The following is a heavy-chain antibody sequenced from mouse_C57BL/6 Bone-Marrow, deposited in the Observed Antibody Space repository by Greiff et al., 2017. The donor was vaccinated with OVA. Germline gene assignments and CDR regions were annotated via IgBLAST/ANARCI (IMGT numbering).Heavy chain of an antibody. V-gene: IGHV1-19*01. J-gene: IGHJ3*01. Sequence: EVQLQQSGPVLVKPGASVKMSCKASGYTFTDYYMNWVKQSHGKSLEWIGVINPYNGGTSYNQKFKGKATLTVDKSSSTAYMELNSLTSEDSAVYYCARKGGHYYGSSPAWFAYWGQGTLVTVSA. CDR2: INPYNGGT. CDR3: ARKGGHYYGSSPAWFAY. D-gene: IGHD1-1*01. CDR1: GYTFTDYY.